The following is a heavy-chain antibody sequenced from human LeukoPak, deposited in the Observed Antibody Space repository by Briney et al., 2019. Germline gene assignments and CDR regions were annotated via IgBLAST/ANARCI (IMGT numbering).Heavy chain of an antibody. J-gene: IGHJ6*03. V-gene: IGHV1-69*05. CDR3: ARGLSGYCSGGSCYSGLHYYYYMDV. CDR2: IIPIFGTA. Sequence: SVKVSCKASGGIFSSYAISWVRQAPGQGLEWMGGIIPIFGTANYAQKFQGRVTITTDESTSTAYMELISLRSEDTAVYYCARGLSGYCSGGSCYSGLHYYYYMDVWGKGTTVTVSS. CDR1: GGIFSSYA. D-gene: IGHD2-15*01.